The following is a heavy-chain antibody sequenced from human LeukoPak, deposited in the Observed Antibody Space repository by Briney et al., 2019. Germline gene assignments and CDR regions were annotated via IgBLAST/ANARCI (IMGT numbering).Heavy chain of an antibody. CDR3: ARDLIVGATRDAFDI. CDR2: IYHSGST. Sequence: SETLSLTCAVYGGSFSGYYWSWIRQPPGKGLEWIGEIYHSGSTNYNPSLKSRVTISVDKSKNQFSLKLSSVTAADTAVYYCARDLIVGATRDAFDIWGQGTMVTVSS. V-gene: IGHV4-34*01. J-gene: IGHJ3*02. D-gene: IGHD1-26*01. CDR1: GGSFSGYY.